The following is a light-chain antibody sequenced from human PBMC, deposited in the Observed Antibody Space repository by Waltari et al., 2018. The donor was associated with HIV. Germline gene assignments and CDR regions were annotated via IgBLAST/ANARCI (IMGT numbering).Light chain of an antibody. CDR1: SRDVGGYNY. Sequence: QSALTQPRSVSGSPGQSVTISCTGSSRDVGGYNYFSWYQQHPTKAPKLIIYDVSERPSGVPDRFSGSKSGNRASLTISGLQAEDEADYYCYSYAGSLLFGGGTKLTVL. V-gene: IGLV2-11*01. J-gene: IGLJ2*01. CDR2: DVS. CDR3: YSYAGSLL.